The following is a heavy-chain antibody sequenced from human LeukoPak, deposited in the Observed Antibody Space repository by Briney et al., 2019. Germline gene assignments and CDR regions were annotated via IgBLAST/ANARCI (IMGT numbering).Heavy chain of an antibody. J-gene: IGHJ5*02. V-gene: IGHV3-66*02. CDR2: IYSGGTT. Sequence: GESLRLSCAASGFTLSSYWMSWVRQAPGKGLEWVSVIYSGGTTYYTNSVKGRFTISGDNSKNTLYLQMNSLRADDTAVYYCARGITGSNNWFDPWGQGTLVTVSS. D-gene: IGHD1-20*01. CDR1: GFTLSSYW. CDR3: ARGITGSNNWFDP.